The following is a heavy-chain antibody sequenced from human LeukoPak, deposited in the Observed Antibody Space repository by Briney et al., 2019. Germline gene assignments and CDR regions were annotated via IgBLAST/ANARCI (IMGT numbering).Heavy chain of an antibody. V-gene: IGHV1-69*04. CDR1: GGTFNNYA. CDR2: IIPSLGLS. J-gene: IGHJ4*02. D-gene: IGHD3-16*01. CDR3: ARDWAKFPSSFDY. Sequence: SVKVSCKVSGGTFNNYAISWVRQAPGQGLEWMGRIIPSLGLSHYAPKLQGRVTMTTDTSTSTAYMELRSLRSDDTAVYYCARDWAKFPSSFDYWGQGTLVTVSS.